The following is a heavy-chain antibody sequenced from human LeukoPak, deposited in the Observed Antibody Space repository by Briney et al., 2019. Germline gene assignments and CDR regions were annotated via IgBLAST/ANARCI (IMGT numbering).Heavy chain of an antibody. CDR2: IRSKTYGGTT. V-gene: IGHV3-49*03. J-gene: IGHJ4*02. D-gene: IGHD3-10*01. CDR3: TRNYRGIFPYFDY. CDR1: GFTFSDYA. Sequence: PGGSLRLSCAASGFTFSDYAMSWFRQAPGKGLEWVGFIRSKTYGGTTEYAASVKRRFTISRDDSKSIAYLQMSSLKTGDTAVYYCTRNYRGIFPYFDYWGQGTLVTVSS.